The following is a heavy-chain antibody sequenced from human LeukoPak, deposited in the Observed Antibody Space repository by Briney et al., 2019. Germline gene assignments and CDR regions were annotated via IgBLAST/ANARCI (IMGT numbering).Heavy chain of an antibody. D-gene: IGHD3-22*01. V-gene: IGHV5-51*01. Sequence: GESLKISCKGSGYSFTSYWIGWVRQMPGKGLEWMGIIYPGDSDTRYSPSFQGQVTISADKSISTAYLQWSSLKASDTATYYCARLYDSSGYYYENWYFDLWGRGTLVTVSS. CDR2: IYPGDSDT. CDR3: ARLYDSSGYYYENWYFDL. CDR1: GYSFTSYW. J-gene: IGHJ2*01.